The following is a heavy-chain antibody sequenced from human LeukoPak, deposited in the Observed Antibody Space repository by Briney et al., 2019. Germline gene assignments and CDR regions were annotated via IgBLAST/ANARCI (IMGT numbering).Heavy chain of an antibody. V-gene: IGHV5-51*01. CDR3: ARRNDNAYDYWFDP. CDR1: GYIFSNSW. D-gene: IGHD3-3*01. J-gene: IGHJ5*02. CDR2: IYPGDSDT. Sequence: AGESLKISCKGSGYIFSNSWIGWVRQMPGKGLEWMGLIYPGDSDTRYSPSFQGQVTISADKSIATAYLQWTSLKASDTAVYYCARRNDNAYDYWFDPWGQGTLVTVSS.